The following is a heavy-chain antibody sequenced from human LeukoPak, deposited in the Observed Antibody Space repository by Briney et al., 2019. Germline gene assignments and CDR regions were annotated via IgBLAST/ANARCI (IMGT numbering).Heavy chain of an antibody. V-gene: IGHV3-73*01. Sequence: GSLKLSCAASGFTFSGSAMHWVRQASGKGLEWVGRIRSKANSYATAYAASVNGRFTISRDNSKNTLYLQMNSLRAEDTAVYYCAKEEYSGSLLTLDYWGQGTLVTVSS. CDR1: GFTFSGSA. J-gene: IGHJ4*02. D-gene: IGHD1-26*01. CDR3: AKEEYSGSLLTLDY. CDR2: IRSKANSYAT.